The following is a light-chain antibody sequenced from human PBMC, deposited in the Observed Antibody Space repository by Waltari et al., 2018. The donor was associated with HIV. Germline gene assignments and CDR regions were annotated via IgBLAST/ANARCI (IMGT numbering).Light chain of an antibody. CDR2: VNSDGSL. Sequence: QVVLTQSPSASASLGASVKITCTLSSGPTTYAIAWHQQQPEKGPRFLMKVNSDGSLTKGDEIPDRFSGSASGPERSLTISSLQSEDEGDYYCQTWGAGIVVFGGGTKLSVL. CDR1: SGPTTYA. CDR3: QTWGAGIVV. V-gene: IGLV4-69*01. J-gene: IGLJ2*01.